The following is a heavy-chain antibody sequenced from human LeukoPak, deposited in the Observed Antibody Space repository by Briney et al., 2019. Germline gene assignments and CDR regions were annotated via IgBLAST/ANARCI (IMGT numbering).Heavy chain of an antibody. Sequence: ASVKVSCKASGYTFTSNDINWVRQATGQGLEWMGWMNPNSGNTGYAQKFQGRVTMTRNTSISTAYMELSSLRSEDTAVYYCARLKKSGSYAYFDYWGQGTLVTVSS. CDR3: ARLKKSGSYAYFDY. V-gene: IGHV1-8*01. J-gene: IGHJ4*02. D-gene: IGHD1-26*01. CDR2: MNPNSGNT. CDR1: GYTFTSND.